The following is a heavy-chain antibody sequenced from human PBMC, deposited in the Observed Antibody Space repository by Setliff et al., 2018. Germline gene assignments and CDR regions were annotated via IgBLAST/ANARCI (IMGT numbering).Heavy chain of an antibody. CDR2: IKPGIDTA. D-gene: IGHD1-1*01. J-gene: IGHJ1*01. V-gene: IGHV1-46*01. CDR3: ARDVTGTYNGRLEY. Sequence: ASVKVSCKTSGDTFVSYYVHWVRQAPGQGLEWMGLIKPGIDTATYAQKFQGRVTMTRDTSAKIVFMELNGLRSDDTAVYYCARDVTGTYNGRLEYGGLGTLVTV. CDR1: GDTFVSYY.